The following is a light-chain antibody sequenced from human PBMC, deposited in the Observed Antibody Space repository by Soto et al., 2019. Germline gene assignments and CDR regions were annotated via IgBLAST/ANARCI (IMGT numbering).Light chain of an antibody. CDR3: QQYNNWPRT. V-gene: IGKV3-15*01. Sequence: EIVMTQSPATLSVSPGERAILSCRASQSVSSKLAWYQQKPGQAPRLLMYGASTRATGIPVRFSGSGSGTEFTLIISSLQSEDFAVYYCQQYNNWPRTFGQGTKVEIK. CDR1: QSVSSK. J-gene: IGKJ1*01. CDR2: GAS.